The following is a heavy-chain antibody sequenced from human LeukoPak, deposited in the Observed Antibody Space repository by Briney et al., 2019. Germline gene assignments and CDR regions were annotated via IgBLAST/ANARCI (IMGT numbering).Heavy chain of an antibody. J-gene: IGHJ4*02. D-gene: IGHD3-22*01. V-gene: IGHV3-53*01. CDR2: IYSGGSA. CDR3: ARNHKGYYYDSSGYDLGC. CDR1: GFTVSSNY. Sequence: SLRLSCAPSGFTVSSNYISWVRQAPGHGLGWVSVIYSGGSAYYANTAKARFTISRDNSKNTLYLQMNSLRAEDTAVYYCARNHKGYYYDSSGYDLGCWGQGALVTV.